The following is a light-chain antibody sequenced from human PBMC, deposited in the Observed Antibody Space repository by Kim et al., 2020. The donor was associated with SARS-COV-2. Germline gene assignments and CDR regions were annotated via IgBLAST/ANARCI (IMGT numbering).Light chain of an antibody. Sequence: VSPGQTASITGSGNKLGDKYACWYQQKPGQSPVLVIYQDSVRPSGIPERFSGSNSGSTATLTISGTQAMDEADYYCQAWDSSTAVFGGGTQLTVL. CDR3: QAWDSSTAV. CDR1: KLGDKY. J-gene: IGLJ3*02. CDR2: QDS. V-gene: IGLV3-1*01.